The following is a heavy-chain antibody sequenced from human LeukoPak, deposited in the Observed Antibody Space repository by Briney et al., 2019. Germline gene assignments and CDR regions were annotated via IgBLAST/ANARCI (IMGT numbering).Heavy chain of an antibody. Sequence: GGSLRLSCAASGFTFSSYAMHWVRQAPGKGLEYVSAISSNGGSTYYANSVKGRFTISRDNSKNTLYLQMGSLRAEDMAVYYCARPFRRTAQGGYYFDYWGQGTLVTVSS. D-gene: IGHD3-10*01. V-gene: IGHV3-64*01. CDR2: ISSNGGST. CDR3: ARPFRRTAQGGYYFDY. J-gene: IGHJ4*02. CDR1: GFTFSSYA.